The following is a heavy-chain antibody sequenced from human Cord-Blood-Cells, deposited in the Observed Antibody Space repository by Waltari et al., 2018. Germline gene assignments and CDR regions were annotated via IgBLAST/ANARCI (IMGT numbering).Heavy chain of an antibody. D-gene: IGHD2-21*01. V-gene: IGHV3-7*01. J-gene: IGHJ4*02. CDR3: ARDPLGWGSDY. CDR2: IKQDGSEK. CDR1: GFPFSSSW. Sequence: EVQLVESGGGLVQPGGSLRLSCAASGFPFSSSWMNRVRQAPGKGLEWVANIKQDGSEKYYVDSVKGRFTISRDNAKNSLYLQMNSLRAEDTAVYYCARDPLGWGSDYWGQGTLVTVSS.